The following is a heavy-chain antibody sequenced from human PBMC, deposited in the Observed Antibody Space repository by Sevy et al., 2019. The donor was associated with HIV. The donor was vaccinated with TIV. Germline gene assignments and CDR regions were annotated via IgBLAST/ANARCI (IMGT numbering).Heavy chain of an antibody. Sequence: GESLRLSCAASGFTFSSYSMNWVRQAPGKGLEWVSYISSSSSTISYADSVEGRFTISRDNAKNSIYMQMNSLRAEDTAVYDCARVTVYDSGGYRLYYYGTDVWGQGTPVTVSS. CDR2: ISSSSSTI. V-gene: IGHV3-48*01. CDR3: ARVTVYDSGGYRLYYYGTDV. CDR1: GFTFSSYS. J-gene: IGHJ6*02. D-gene: IGHD3-22*01.